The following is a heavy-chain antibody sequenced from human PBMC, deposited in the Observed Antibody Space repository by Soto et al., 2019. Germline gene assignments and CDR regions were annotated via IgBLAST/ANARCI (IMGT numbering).Heavy chain of an antibody. CDR3: ARVIVSGGDRGYYYYYGIDV. D-gene: IGHD2-21*01. J-gene: IGHJ6*02. CDR1: GYTFTSYG. Sequence: ASVKVSCKASGYTFTSYGISWVRQAPGQGLEWMGWISAYNGNTNYAQKLQGRVTMTTDTSTSTAYMELRSLRSADTAVYYCARVIVSGGDRGYYYYYGIDVWGQGTTVTVSS. CDR2: ISAYNGNT. V-gene: IGHV1-18*01.